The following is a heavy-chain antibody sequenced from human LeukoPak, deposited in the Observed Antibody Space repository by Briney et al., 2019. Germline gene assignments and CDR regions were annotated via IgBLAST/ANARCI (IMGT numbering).Heavy chain of an antibody. D-gene: IGHD3-10*01. Sequence: GGSLRLSCAASGFTFSSYSMNWVRQAPGKGLEWVSYISSSSSPIYYADSVKGRFTISRDNAKNSLYLQMNSLRAEDTAVYYCARESSGSYYRRTVYYYYYMDVWGKGTTVTVSS. J-gene: IGHJ6*03. CDR1: GFTFSSYS. CDR2: ISSSSSPI. CDR3: ARESSGSYYRRTVYYYYYMDV. V-gene: IGHV3-48*01.